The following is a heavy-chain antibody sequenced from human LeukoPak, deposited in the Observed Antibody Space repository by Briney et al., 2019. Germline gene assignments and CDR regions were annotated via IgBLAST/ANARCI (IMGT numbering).Heavy chain of an antibody. CDR3: TSYGSGSYWEDY. CDR1: GFTFGDYA. D-gene: IGHD3-10*01. Sequence: GGSLRLSCTASGFTFGDYAMSWVRQAPGKGLEWVGFIRSKANGGTTEYAASVKGRFTISRDDSKSIAYLQMNSLKTEDTAVYYCTSYGSGSYWEDYWGQGTLVTVSS. V-gene: IGHV3-49*04. CDR2: IRSKANGGTT. J-gene: IGHJ4*02.